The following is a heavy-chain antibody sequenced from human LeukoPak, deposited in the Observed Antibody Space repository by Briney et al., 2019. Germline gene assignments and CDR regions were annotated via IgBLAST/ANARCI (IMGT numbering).Heavy chain of an antibody. Sequence: SETLSLTCNVSGGSISSRSYFWGWIRQPPGKGLEWIGSIFYSVNTYSNPSLRSRVTFSVDTSKNRFSLKLSSVTAADTAVYFCTRSTSRVWALDQWGQGTLVTVSS. D-gene: IGHD6-13*01. J-gene: IGHJ4*02. CDR3: TRSTSRVWALDQ. CDR2: IFYSVNT. V-gene: IGHV4-39*01. CDR1: GGSISSRSYF.